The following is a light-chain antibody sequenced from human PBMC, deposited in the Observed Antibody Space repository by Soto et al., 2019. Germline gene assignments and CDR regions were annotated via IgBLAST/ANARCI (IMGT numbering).Light chain of an antibody. CDR3: QQYNNWPYT. V-gene: IGKV3-15*01. J-gene: IGKJ2*01. CDR2: GAS. Sequence: EIVMTQSPATLSVSPGERVTLSCRASQRVSRNFAWYRQKPGQAPTLLIYGASTRATGIPARFSGSGSGTEFTLTISSLQSEDFAIYYCQQYNNWPYTFGRGTKLAIK. CDR1: QRVSRN.